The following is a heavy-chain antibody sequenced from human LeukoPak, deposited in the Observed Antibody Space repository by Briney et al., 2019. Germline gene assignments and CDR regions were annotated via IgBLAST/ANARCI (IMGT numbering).Heavy chain of an antibody. CDR3: ARGGIAAAKYFQH. CDR1: GGSISSGGYY. Sequence: PSETLSLTCTVSGGSISSGGYYWSWLRQHPGTGLEWFGYIYYSGSTYYNPSLKSRVTISVDTSKNQFSLKLSSVTAADTAVYYCARGGIAAAKYFQHWGQGTLVTVSS. J-gene: IGHJ1*01. V-gene: IGHV4-31*03. D-gene: IGHD6-13*01. CDR2: IYYSGST.